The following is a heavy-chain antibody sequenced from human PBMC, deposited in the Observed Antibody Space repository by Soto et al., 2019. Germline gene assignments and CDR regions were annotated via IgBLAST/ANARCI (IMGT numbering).Heavy chain of an antibody. Sequence: SVKVSCKASGGTFSSYAISWVRQAPGQGLEWMGGIIPIFGTANYAQKFQGRVTITADESTSTAYMELSSLRSEDTAVYYCARGLQRVYNWFDPWGQGTMVTVYS. V-gene: IGHV1-69*13. J-gene: IGHJ5*02. CDR1: GGTFSSYA. CDR2: IIPIFGTA. D-gene: IGHD6-25*01. CDR3: ARGLQRVYNWFDP.